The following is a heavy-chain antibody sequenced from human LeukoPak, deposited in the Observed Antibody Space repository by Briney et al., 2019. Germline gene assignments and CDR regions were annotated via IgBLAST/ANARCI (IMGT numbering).Heavy chain of an antibody. Sequence: GGSLRLSCAASGFTFRSTVMTWVRQAPGKGLEWVSTISPDGKYIYYADSLRGRFTMSRDNSKNTLYLQMNSLRAEDTALYYCASSYYYAPGFDYWGQGTLVTVSS. CDR3: ASSYYYAPGFDY. D-gene: IGHD3-10*01. J-gene: IGHJ4*02. CDR1: GFTFRSTV. CDR2: ISPDGKYI. V-gene: IGHV3-23*01.